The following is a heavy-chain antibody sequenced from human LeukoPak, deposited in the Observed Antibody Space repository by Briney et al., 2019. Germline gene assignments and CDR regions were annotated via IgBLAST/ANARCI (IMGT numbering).Heavy chain of an antibody. CDR2: IRYDGSNT. V-gene: IGHV3-30*02. J-gene: IGHJ5*02. D-gene: IGHD5-18*01. Sequence: GGSLRLSCAASGFSFSDYDIHWVRLAPGKGLEWVTFIRYDGSNTYAESVKGRFTISRDNAKNSLYLQMNSLRAEDTAVYYCARDLRGHSLWGHWFDPWGQGTLVTVSS. CDR1: GFSFSDYD. CDR3: ARDLRGHSLWGHWFDP.